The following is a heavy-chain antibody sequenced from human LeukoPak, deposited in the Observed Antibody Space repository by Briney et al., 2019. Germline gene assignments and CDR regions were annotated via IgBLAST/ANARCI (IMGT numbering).Heavy chain of an antibody. J-gene: IGHJ4*02. CDR3: ASWPGEAHNSLWSGPFDH. D-gene: IGHD3-3*01. Sequence: ASVKVSCKASGCTFSSKNVHWVRQAPGQGLEWMGIINPSGGSTNFPQKFQGRVTMSRDTSTSTVYMELSNLRSEDTAVYYCASWPGEAHNSLWSGPFDHWGQGTLVTVSS. CDR1: GCTFSSKN. CDR2: INPSGGST. V-gene: IGHV1-46*01.